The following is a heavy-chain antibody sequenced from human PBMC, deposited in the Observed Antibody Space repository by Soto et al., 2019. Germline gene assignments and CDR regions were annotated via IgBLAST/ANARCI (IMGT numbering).Heavy chain of an antibody. V-gene: IGHV4-59*01. CDR2: IYYSGST. J-gene: IGHJ1*01. D-gene: IGHD3-16*02. CDR1: GGSISSYY. CDR3: AGSIMITFGGVIVKH. Sequence: PSETLSLTCTVSGGSISSYYWSWIRQPPGKGLEWIGYIYYSGSTNYNPSLKSRVTISVDTSKNQFSLKLSSVTAADTAVYYCAGSIMITFGGVIVKHWGQGTLVTVSS.